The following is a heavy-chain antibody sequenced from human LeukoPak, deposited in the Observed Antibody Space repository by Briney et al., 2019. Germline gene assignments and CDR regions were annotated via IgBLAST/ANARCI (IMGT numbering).Heavy chain of an antibody. Sequence: SETLSLTCAVYGGSFSGYDWTWIRQPPGKGLQWIGEINHSGTTNCNPSLKSRVTISVDTSQNQFSLKLSSVTAADTAVYYCARARGIVVVVAEDCYFDYWGQGTLVAVSS. J-gene: IGHJ4*02. V-gene: IGHV4-34*01. D-gene: IGHD2-15*01. CDR1: GGSFSGYD. CDR2: INHSGTT. CDR3: ARARGIVVVVAEDCYFDY.